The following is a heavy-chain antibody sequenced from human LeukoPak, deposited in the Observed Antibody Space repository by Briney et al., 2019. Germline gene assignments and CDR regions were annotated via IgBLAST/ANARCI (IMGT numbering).Heavy chain of an antibody. Sequence: GGSLRLSCAASGFTFSNSAMSWVRQAPGKGLEWVSTLSGSGVTTYYADSVKGRFTISRDNSKNTFYLQMNSLRADDTAVYYCAKGSGSGWYGWFAPWGQGTLVTVSS. CDR1: GFTFSNSA. CDR2: LSGSGVTT. CDR3: AKGSGSGWYGWFAP. J-gene: IGHJ5*02. V-gene: IGHV3-23*01. D-gene: IGHD6-19*01.